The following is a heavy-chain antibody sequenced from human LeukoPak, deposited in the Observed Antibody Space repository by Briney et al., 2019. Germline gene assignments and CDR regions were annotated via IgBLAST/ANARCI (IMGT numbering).Heavy chain of an antibody. Sequence: ASVKVSFKPSGSTFTRAYMHWVRQAPGQGLEWMGWVNPNSGETKIAQKFQGRVTMTRGTSIRTVYMDLGGLRSDDTAVYYCARVLFNSGYNYWGQGSLVTVSS. CDR1: GSTFTRAY. J-gene: IGHJ4*02. D-gene: IGHD3-9*01. V-gene: IGHV1-2*02. CDR3: ARVLFNSGYNY. CDR2: VNPNSGET.